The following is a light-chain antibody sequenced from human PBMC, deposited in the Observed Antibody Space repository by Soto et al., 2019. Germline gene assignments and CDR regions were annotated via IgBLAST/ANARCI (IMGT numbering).Light chain of an antibody. J-gene: IGKJ5*01. CDR3: QQTFSPPPIT. CDR2: AAS. Sequence: DILMTQSPSSLSASVGDRVTITCRASQSINTYLNWYQQEPGKAPKLLIYAASTLQGGVPSRFSGSGSGSDFTLTISSLQPEDFATYYCQQTFSPPPITFGQGTRLDIK. V-gene: IGKV1-39*01. CDR1: QSINTY.